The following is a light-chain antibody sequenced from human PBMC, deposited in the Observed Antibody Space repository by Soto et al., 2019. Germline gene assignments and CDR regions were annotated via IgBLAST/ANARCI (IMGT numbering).Light chain of an antibody. V-gene: IGKV3-20*01. CDR1: QSLSTRS. CDR2: EAS. J-gene: IGKJ1*01. CDR3: QQYGRSVG. Sequence: EIVLTQSPGTLSLSPGERLTLSCRTSQSLSTRSLAWYQQKPCQAPSLLIYEASTRAPGTPDRFSGSGSGTDFTLTVSRLEPEDFAVYYCQQYGRSVGFGQGTKVDIK.